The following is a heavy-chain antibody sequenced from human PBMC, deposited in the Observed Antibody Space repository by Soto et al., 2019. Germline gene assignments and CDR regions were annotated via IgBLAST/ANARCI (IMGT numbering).Heavy chain of an antibody. CDR3: ARDRQTYYDFWSGYYTGSLDPGIGMDV. CDR2: INPNSGGT. V-gene: IGHV1-2*04. D-gene: IGHD3-3*01. CDR1: GYTFTGYY. J-gene: IGHJ6*02. Sequence: QVQLVQSGAEVKKPGASVKVSCKASGYTFTGYYMHWVRQAPGQGLEWMGWINPNSGGTNYAQKFQGWVTMTRDTSISTAYMELSRLRSDDTAVYYCARDRQTYYDFWSGYYTGSLDPGIGMDVWGQGTTVTVSS.